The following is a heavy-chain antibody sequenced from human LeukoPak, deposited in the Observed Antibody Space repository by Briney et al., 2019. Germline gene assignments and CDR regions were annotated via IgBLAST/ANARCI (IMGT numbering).Heavy chain of an antibody. J-gene: IGHJ4*02. Sequence: PSETLSLTCTVSGGSIGSYYWSWIRQPPGKGLEWIGYIYYSGSTNYNPSLKSRVTISVDTSKNQFSLKLSSVTAADTAVYYCASEIAVPGTLFDYWGQGTLVTVSS. CDR3: ASEIAVPGTLFDY. CDR1: GGSIGSYY. V-gene: IGHV4-59*01. CDR2: IYYSGST. D-gene: IGHD6-19*01.